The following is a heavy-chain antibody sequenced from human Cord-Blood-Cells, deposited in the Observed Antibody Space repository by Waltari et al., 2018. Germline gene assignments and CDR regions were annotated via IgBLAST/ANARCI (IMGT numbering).Heavy chain of an antibody. D-gene: IGHD3-3*01. J-gene: IGHJ5*02. CDR3: ARRYDFWSGYYSWFDP. V-gene: IGHV4-39*01. CDR2: IYYSGST. Sequence: QLQLQESGPGLVKPSETLSLTCTVSGGPISSSSYYWGWIRQPPGKGLEWIGSIYYSGSTYYNPSLKSRVTISVDTSKNQFSLKLSSVTAADTAVYYCARRYDFWSGYYSWFDPWGQGTLVTVSS. CDR1: GGPISSSSYY.